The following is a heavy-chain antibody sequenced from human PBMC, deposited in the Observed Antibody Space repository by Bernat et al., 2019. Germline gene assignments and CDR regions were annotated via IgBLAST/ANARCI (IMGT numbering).Heavy chain of an antibody. V-gene: IGHV1-24*01. Sequence: QVQLVQSGAEVKKPGASVKVSCKVSGYTLTELSMHWVRQAPGKGLEWMGGFDPEDGETIYAQKFQGRVTMTEETSTDTAYMELSSLRSEDTAVYYCATGPMITMVRGAPNWYFDLWGRGTLVTVSS. CDR2: FDPEDGET. D-gene: IGHD3-10*01. CDR3: ATGPMITMVRGAPNWYFDL. J-gene: IGHJ2*01. CDR1: GYTLTELS.